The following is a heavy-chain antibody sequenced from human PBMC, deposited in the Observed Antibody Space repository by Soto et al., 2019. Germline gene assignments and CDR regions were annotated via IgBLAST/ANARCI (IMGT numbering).Heavy chain of an antibody. CDR2: IYFRGTT. V-gene: IGHV4-59*01. D-gene: IGHD3-22*01. Sequence: SETLSLTCTVSGGSISSYYWSWIRQPPGKGLEWIGYIYFRGTTNYNPSLKSRVTMSADTSKNQFSLKLNSVTAADTAVYYCARMDYYDTSGYPFDYWGQGMMVTVS. CDR1: GGSISSYY. CDR3: ARMDYYDTSGYPFDY. J-gene: IGHJ4*02.